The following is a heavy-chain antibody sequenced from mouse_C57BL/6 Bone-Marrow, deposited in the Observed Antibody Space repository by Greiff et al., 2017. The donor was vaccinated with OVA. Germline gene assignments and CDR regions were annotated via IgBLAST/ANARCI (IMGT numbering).Heavy chain of an antibody. CDR1: GYTFTDYE. J-gene: IGHJ4*01. Sequence: QVQLQQSGAELVRPGASVTLSCKASGYTFTDYEMHWVKQTPVHGLEWIGAIDPETGGTAYNQKFKGKAILTADKSSSTAYMELRSLTSEDSAVYYCAYDYSYAMDYWGQGTSVTVSS. CDR3: AYDYSYAMDY. V-gene: IGHV1-15*01. CDR2: IDPETGGT. D-gene: IGHD2-4*01.